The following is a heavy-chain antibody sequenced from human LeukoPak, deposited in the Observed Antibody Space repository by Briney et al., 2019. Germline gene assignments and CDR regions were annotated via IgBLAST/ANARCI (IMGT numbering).Heavy chain of an antibody. V-gene: IGHV4-61*01. CDR1: GGSVSSGSYH. J-gene: IGHJ5*02. CDR2: THYSGNA. CDR3: ARVRGDYVNLFDP. D-gene: IGHD4-17*01. Sequence: SETLSLTCTVSGGSVSSGSYHWSWIRQPPGKGLEWIGHTHYSGNAYYNPSLKSRVTISLDTSKKQFSLWLRSVTAADTAVYYCARVRGDYVNLFDPWGQGTLVIVSS.